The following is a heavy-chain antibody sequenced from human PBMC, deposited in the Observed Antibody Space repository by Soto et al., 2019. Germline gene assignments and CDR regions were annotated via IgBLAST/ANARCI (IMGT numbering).Heavy chain of an antibody. CDR3: ARRSHIVLAPT. J-gene: IGHJ4*02. D-gene: IGHD5-12*01. CDR1: GASFSDANYY. CDR2: FYYDGRT. V-gene: IGHV4-39*02. Sequence: ETLSLTCIVSGASFSDANYYWVWIRQPPGEGLEWIGSFYYDGRTYYNASLKSRVTISVDTSKNHFSLMLTSVTAADTAVYYCARRSHIVLAPTWGQGTPVTVYS.